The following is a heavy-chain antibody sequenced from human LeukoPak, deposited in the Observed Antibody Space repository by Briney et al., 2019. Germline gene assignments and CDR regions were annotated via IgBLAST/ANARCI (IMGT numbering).Heavy chain of an antibody. V-gene: IGHV1-18*01. J-gene: IGHJ4*02. CDR1: GYTFISYG. CDR3: AKAPFSGSYYGPAYFDY. D-gene: IGHD1-26*01. Sequence: PVASVEVSCKASGYTFISYGISWVRQAPGQGLEWMGWISPYNGNTNYAQKLQGRVTMTTDTSTSTAYMELRSLRSDDTAVYYCAKAPFSGSYYGPAYFDYWGQGTLVTVSS. CDR2: ISPYNGNT.